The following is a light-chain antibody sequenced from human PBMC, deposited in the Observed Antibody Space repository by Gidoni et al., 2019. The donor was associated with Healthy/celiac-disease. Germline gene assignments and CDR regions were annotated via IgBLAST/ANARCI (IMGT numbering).Light chain of an antibody. CDR1: QDISNY. Sequence: DIQITHSPSSLSSSVGDRVTITCQASQDISNYLNCCQQKPGKAPKLLIYDAYNLETGVPSMVSGSGSGTDFSVTISRLQPEDIATCYCQHNDNLPRTFGPGTRVAIK. CDR2: DAY. V-gene: IGKV1-33*01. J-gene: IGKJ3*01. CDR3: QHNDNLPRT.